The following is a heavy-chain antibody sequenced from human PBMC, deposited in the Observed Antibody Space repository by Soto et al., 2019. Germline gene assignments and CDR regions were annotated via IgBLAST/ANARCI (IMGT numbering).Heavy chain of an antibody. Sequence: GGSLRLSCAASGFTFSSYGMHWVRQAPGKGLEWVAVISYDGSNKYYADSVKGRFTISRDNSKNTLYLQMNSLRAEDTAVYYCAKDGAEDVSVYHFDYWGQGTLVTVSS. CDR3: AKDGAEDVSVYHFDY. D-gene: IGHD2-15*01. CDR1: GFTFSSYG. CDR2: ISYDGSNK. V-gene: IGHV3-30*18. J-gene: IGHJ4*02.